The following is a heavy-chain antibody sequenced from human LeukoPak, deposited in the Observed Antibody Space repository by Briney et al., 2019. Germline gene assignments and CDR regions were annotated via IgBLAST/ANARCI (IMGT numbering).Heavy chain of an antibody. CDR2: IYHSGST. Sequence: SSETLSLTCTVSGYSISSGCYWGWIRQPPGKGLEWIGSIYHSGSTYYNPSLKSRVTISVDTSKNQFSLKLSSVTAADTAVYYCARVQRGYSGRTTPQNNWFDPWGQGTLVTVSS. CDR1: GYSISSGCY. J-gene: IGHJ5*02. D-gene: IGHD5-12*01. CDR3: ARVQRGYSGRTTPQNNWFDP. V-gene: IGHV4-38-2*02.